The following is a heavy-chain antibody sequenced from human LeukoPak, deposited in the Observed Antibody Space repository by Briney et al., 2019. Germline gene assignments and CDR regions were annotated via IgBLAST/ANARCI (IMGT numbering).Heavy chain of an antibody. Sequence: GGSLRLSCAASGFTVSSNYMSWVRQAPGKGLEWVSGIYSGGSTSYADSVKGRFTISRDNSKNTLYLQVNSLRAEDTAVYYCVKGGNGPFDYWGQGTLVTVSS. CDR2: IYSGGST. J-gene: IGHJ4*02. CDR1: GFTVSSNY. CDR3: VKGGNGPFDY. D-gene: IGHD3-16*01. V-gene: IGHV3-53*01.